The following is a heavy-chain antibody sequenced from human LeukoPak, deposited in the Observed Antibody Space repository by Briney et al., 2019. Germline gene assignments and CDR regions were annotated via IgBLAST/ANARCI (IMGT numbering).Heavy chain of an antibody. J-gene: IGHJ5*02. Sequence: PSETLSLTCTVSGGSISSCYWSWVRQPPGKGLGWIGYIYTSGSTNYNPSLKSRVTISVDTSKNQFPLKLSSVTAADTAVYYCARGGWFDPWGQGTLVTVSS. CDR3: ARGGWFDP. CDR1: GGSISSCY. V-gene: IGHV4-4*09. D-gene: IGHD3-16*01. CDR2: IYTSGST.